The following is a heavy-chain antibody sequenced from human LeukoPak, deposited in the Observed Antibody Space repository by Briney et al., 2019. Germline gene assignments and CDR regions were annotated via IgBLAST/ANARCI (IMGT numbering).Heavy chain of an antibody. CDR1: GYTFTGYY. CDR2: INPNSGGT. D-gene: IGHD1-26*01. Sequence: ASVKVSCKASGYTFTGYYMHWVRQAPGQGLEWMGWINPNSGGTNYAQKFQGRVTMTRDTSISTAYMELSRLRSDDTAVYYCARRRESGSLQHFDYWGQGTLVTVSS. J-gene: IGHJ4*02. CDR3: ARRRESGSLQHFDY. V-gene: IGHV1-2*02.